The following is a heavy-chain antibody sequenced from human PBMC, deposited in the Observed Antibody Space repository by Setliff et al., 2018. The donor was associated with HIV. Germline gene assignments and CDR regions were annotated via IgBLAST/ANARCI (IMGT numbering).Heavy chain of an antibody. CDR1: GFTFTNYA. D-gene: IGHD1-26*01. V-gene: IGHV3-30*04. CDR2: ISYDGSNK. J-gene: IGHJ3*02. Sequence: PGGSLRLSCAASGFTFTNYAMHWVRQAPGKGLEWVAVISYDGSNKYYVDSVKGRFTISRDNSKNTLYLQMNSLRAEDTAVYYCARDPGVGSMGQDAFDIWGQGTMVTVSS. CDR3: ARDPGVGSMGQDAFDI.